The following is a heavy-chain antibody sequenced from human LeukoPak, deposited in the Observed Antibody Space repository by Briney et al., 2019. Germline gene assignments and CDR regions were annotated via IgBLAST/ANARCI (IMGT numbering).Heavy chain of an antibody. CDR3: AIRRSLEMATLVIG. CDR1: GGTFISYA. D-gene: IGHD5-24*01. V-gene: IGHV1-69*13. J-gene: IGHJ4*02. CDR2: IIPIFGTA. Sequence: SVKVSCKASGGTFISYAISWVRQAPGQGLEWMGGIIPIFGTANYAQKFQGRVTITADESTSTAYMELSSLRSEDTAVYYCAIRRSLEMATLVIGWGQGTLVTVSS.